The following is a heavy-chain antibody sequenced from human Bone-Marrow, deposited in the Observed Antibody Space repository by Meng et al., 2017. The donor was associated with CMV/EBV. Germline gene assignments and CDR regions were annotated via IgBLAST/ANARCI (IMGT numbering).Heavy chain of an antibody. D-gene: IGHD2-2*01. V-gene: IGHV1-8*03. CDR3: ARENVVVPAAPMDY. J-gene: IGHJ4*02. Sequence: ASVKVSCKASGYTFTSYDINWVRQATGQGLEWMGWMNPNRGNTGYAQKFQGRVTITRDTSISTAYMELSSLRSDDTAVYYCARENVVVPAAPMDYWGQGTLVTVSS. CDR1: GYTFTSYD. CDR2: MNPNRGNT.